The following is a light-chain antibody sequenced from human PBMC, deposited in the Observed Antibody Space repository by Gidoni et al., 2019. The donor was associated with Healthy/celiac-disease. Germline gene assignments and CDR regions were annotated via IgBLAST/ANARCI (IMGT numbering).Light chain of an antibody. V-gene: IGLV2-8*01. CDR1: SSDVGGYNY. J-gene: IGLJ2*01. CDR3: SSYAGSNNVV. Sequence: QSALTQPPSASGSPGKSVTISCPGTSSDVGGYNYVSWYQHHPGKAPKLMIYEVSKRPSGVPDRFSGSKSGNMASLTVSGLQAEDEADYYCSSYAGSNNVVFGGGTKLTVL. CDR2: EVS.